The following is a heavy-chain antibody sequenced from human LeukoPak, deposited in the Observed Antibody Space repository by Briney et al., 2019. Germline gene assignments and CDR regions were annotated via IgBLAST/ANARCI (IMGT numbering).Heavy chain of an antibody. CDR3: AREYGDYSSYFDL. Sequence: PGGSLRLSCAASGFTFDDYGMSWVRHAPGKGLEWVTGITWNGASTGFADSVKGRFTISRDNAKNSLYLGMSSLRAEDTALYYCAREYGDYSSYFDLWGRGTLVTVSS. V-gene: IGHV3-20*04. D-gene: IGHD4-17*01. CDR2: ITWNGAST. J-gene: IGHJ2*01. CDR1: GFTFDDYG.